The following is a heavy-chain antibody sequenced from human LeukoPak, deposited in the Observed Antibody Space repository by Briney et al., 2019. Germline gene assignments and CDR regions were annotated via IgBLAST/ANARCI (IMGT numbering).Heavy chain of an antibody. J-gene: IGHJ4*02. V-gene: IGHV3-7*01. CDR3: ARYGSGSYVY. D-gene: IGHD3-10*01. CDR2: INQDGSVE. Sequence: LPGGSLRLSCAASGFTFSSYWMTRVRQAPGKGLEWVANINQDGSVEYHVDSVKGRFTISRDNATNSLYLQMNSLRAEDTAVYYCARYGSGSYVYWGQGTLVTVSS. CDR1: GFTFSSYW.